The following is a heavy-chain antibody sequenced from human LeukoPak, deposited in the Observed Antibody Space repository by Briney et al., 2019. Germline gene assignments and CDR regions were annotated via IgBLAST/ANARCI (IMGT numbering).Heavy chain of an antibody. D-gene: IGHD1-26*01. CDR3: ARAAYSGSYHSDY. Sequence: PSETLSLTCTVSGGSVSSGSYYWSWIRQPPGKGLEWIGYIYYSGSTNYNPSLKSRVTISVDTSKNQFSLKLSSVTAADTAVYYCARAAYSGSYHSDYWGQGTLVTVSS. J-gene: IGHJ4*02. CDR1: GGSVSSGSYY. V-gene: IGHV4-61*01. CDR2: IYYSGST.